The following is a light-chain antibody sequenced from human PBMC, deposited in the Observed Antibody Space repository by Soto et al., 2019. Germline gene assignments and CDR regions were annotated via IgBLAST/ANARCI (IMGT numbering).Light chain of an antibody. CDR1: QGISSY. Sequence: AAVGGRARWSSRASQGISSYLAWYQQKPGKAPKLLIYAASTLQSGVPSRFSGSGSGTDFTLTISSLQPEDFATSYCQELNSYPWTFAEGTKVDIK. CDR3: QELNSYPWT. J-gene: IGKJ1*01. CDR2: AAS. V-gene: IGKV1-9*01.